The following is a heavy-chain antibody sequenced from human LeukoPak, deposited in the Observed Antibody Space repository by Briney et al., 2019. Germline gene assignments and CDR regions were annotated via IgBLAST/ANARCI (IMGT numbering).Heavy chain of an antibody. V-gene: IGHV4-4*07. CDR2: IYTSGNT. CDR1: GVSLNTYY. CDR3: ARGRGPDYDYYYMDV. Sequence: SETLSLTCTVSGVSLNTYYWSWIRQPPGKGLEWIGRIYTSGNTKYNPSLKSRVTMSVDTSKNQFSLKLTPVTAADTAVYYCARGRGPDYDYYYMDVWGKGTTVTVSS. J-gene: IGHJ6*03.